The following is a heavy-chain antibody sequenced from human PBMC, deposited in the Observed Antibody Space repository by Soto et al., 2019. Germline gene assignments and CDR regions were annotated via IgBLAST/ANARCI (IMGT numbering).Heavy chain of an antibody. CDR3: ARGKAFDI. V-gene: IGHV4-30-2*01. CDR2: IYHSGST. J-gene: IGHJ3*02. CDR1: GGSISSGGYP. Sequence: SETLSLTCAVSGGSISSGGYPWSWIRQPPGKGLEWIGYIYHSGSTYYNPSLKSRVTISVDRSKNQFSLKLSSVTAADTAVYYCARGKAFDIWGQGTMVTVSS.